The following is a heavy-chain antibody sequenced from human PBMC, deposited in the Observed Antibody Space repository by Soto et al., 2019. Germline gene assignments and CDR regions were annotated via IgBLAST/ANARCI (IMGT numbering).Heavy chain of an antibody. J-gene: IGHJ4*02. CDR2: TYYRSKWYN. D-gene: IGHD3-22*01. CDR1: GDSVSSNSAA. CDR3: ARDRLTYYYDSSGYYPPNYFDY. Sequence: QVQLQQSGPGLVKPSQTLSLTCAISGDSVSSNSAAWNWIRQSPSRGLEWLGRTYYRSKWYNDYAVSVKSRITINPDTSKNQFSLQLNSVTPEDTAVYYCARDRLTYYYDSSGYYPPNYFDYWGQGTLVTVSS. V-gene: IGHV6-1*01.